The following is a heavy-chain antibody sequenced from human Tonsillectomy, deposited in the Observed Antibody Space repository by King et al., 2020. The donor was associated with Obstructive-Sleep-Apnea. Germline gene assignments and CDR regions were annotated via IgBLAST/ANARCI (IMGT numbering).Heavy chain of an antibody. J-gene: IGHJ5*02. CDR3: ARDESPSYRTLWFDP. V-gene: IGHV3-48*04. CDR2: ISSSSSTI. Sequence: VQLVESGGGLVQPGGSLRLSCAASGFTFSSYSMNWVRQAPGKGLEWVSYISSSSSTIYSADSVKGRFTISRDNANNSLYLQMNSLRAEDTAVYYCARDESPSYRTLWFDPWGQGTLVTVSS. D-gene: IGHD1-26*01. CDR1: GFTFSSYS.